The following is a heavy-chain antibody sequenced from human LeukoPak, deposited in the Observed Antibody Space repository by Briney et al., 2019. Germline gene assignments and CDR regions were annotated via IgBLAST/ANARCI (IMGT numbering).Heavy chain of an antibody. J-gene: IGHJ6*02. V-gene: IGHV3-15*07. CDR1: GFTFSNAW. D-gene: IGHD2-21*01. CDR2: IKSKAYGGTT. CDR3: TTDYGSSISSYYYYGMDV. Sequence: PGGSLRLSCAASGFTFSNAWMNWVRQAPGKGLEWVGRIKSKAYGGTTDYAAPVKGRFTISRDDSKNTLYLQMNSLKTEDTAVYYCTTDYGSSISSYYYYGMDVWGQGTTVIVSS.